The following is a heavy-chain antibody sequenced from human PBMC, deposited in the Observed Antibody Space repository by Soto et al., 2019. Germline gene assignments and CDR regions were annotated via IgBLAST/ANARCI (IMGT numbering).Heavy chain of an antibody. CDR1: GYTFSNFW. J-gene: IGHJ4*02. V-gene: IGHV5-51*01. CDR2: IYPGDSET. CDR3: ARSPSTSPYFDX. Sequence: GEALKSSCQCSGYTFSNFWIAWVRQLPGKGLEYMGIIYPGDSETRYSPSFHGKVTISADRSIGNAYLQWSSLEASDSAFYFCARSPSTSPYFDXWGQVALVTVSX. D-gene: IGHD2-2*01.